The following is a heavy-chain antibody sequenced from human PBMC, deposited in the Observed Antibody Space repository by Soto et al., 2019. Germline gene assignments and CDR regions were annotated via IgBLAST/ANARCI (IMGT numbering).Heavy chain of an antibody. CDR1: GYSFTSYW. Sequence: RGESLKISCKGSGYSFTSYWISWVRQMPGKGLEWMGRIDPSDSYTNYSPSFQGHVTISADKSISTAYLQWSSLKASDTAMYYCARHGILLGYCSSTSCYTNAFDIWGQGTMVTV. J-gene: IGHJ3*02. V-gene: IGHV5-10-1*01. CDR3: ARHGILLGYCSSTSCYTNAFDI. CDR2: IDPSDSYT. D-gene: IGHD2-2*02.